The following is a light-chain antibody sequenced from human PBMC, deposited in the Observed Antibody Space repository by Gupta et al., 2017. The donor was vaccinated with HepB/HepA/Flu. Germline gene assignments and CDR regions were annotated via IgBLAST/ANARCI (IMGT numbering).Light chain of an antibody. CDR2: GAS. Sequence: IVMTQSPVTLSVSPGERATLSCRTSQSVNSDLAWYKQKPGQAPRRRIYGASTRATAFPARFSGSGSGTEFTLTINSMQSEDFAVYYCIQYKNWDNFGQGTKLEI. J-gene: IGKJ2*01. CDR1: QSVNSD. V-gene: IGKV3-15*01. CDR3: IQYKNWDN.